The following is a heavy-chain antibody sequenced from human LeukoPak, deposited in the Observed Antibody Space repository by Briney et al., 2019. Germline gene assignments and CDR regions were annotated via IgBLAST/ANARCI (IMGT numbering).Heavy chain of an antibody. D-gene: IGHD3-3*01. CDR1: GYTLTELS. CDR2: FDPEDGET. Sequence: GASVKVSCKVSGYTLTELSMHWVRQAPGKGLEWMGGFDPEDGETIYAQKFQGRVTMTEDTSTDTAYMELSSLRSEDTAVYYCATTHPVYDFWSGTNDYWGQGTLVTVSS. V-gene: IGHV1-24*01. J-gene: IGHJ4*02. CDR3: ATTHPVYDFWSGTNDY.